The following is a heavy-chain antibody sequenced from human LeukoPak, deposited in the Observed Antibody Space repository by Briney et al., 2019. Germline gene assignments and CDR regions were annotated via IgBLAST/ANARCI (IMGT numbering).Heavy chain of an antibody. J-gene: IGHJ4*02. V-gene: IGHV1-69*01. CDR1: GGTFSSYA. Sequence: GSSVKVSCKASGGTFSSYAISWVRQAPGQGLEWMGGIIPIFGTANYAQKLQGRVTITADESTSTAYMELSSLRSEDTAVYYCARSLVPAAIRGPFDYWGQGTLVTVSS. CDR2: IIPIFGTA. D-gene: IGHD2-2*01. CDR3: ARSLVPAAIRGPFDY.